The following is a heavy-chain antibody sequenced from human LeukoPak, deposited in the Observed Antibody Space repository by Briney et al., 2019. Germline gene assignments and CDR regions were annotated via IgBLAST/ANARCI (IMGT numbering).Heavy chain of an antibody. CDR1: GGSIGSGRYY. V-gene: IGHV4-39*01. Sequence: SETLSLTCTVSGGSIGSGRYYWAWIRQPPGKGLEWIGSIYNSWSTSHNPSLKSRVAMSVDTSKNQFSLRLSSVTAADTAVYYCARNITSLIPAGYFDYWGQGTLVAVSS. CDR2: IYNSWST. J-gene: IGHJ4*02. CDR3: ARNITSLIPAGYFDY. D-gene: IGHD2-2*01.